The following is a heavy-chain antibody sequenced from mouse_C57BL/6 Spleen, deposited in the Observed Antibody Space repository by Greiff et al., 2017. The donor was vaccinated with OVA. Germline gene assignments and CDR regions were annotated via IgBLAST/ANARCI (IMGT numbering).Heavy chain of an antibody. J-gene: IGHJ4*01. CDR3: AYYYGSSYAMDY. CDR1: GYTFTSYW. V-gene: IGHV1-64*01. CDR2: IHPNSGST. Sequence: QVQLQQSGAELVKPGASVKLSCKASGYTFTSYWMHWVKQRPGQGLEWIGMIHPNSGSTNYNEKFKSKATLTVDKSSSTAYMQLSSLTSEDSAVYYCAYYYGSSYAMDYWGQGTSVTVSS. D-gene: IGHD1-1*01.